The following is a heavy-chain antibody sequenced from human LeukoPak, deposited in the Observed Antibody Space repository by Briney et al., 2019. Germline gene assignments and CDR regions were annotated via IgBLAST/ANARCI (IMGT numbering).Heavy chain of an antibody. D-gene: IGHD3-10*01. CDR1: GFTFSSYG. Sequence: GRSLRLSCAASGFTFSSYGMHWVRRAPGKGLEWVAVISYDGSNKYYADSVKGRFTISRDNSKNTLYLQMNSLRAEDTAVYYCAKEGTMGWFDPWGQGTLVTVSS. CDR2: ISYDGSNK. V-gene: IGHV3-30*18. CDR3: AKEGTMGWFDP. J-gene: IGHJ5*02.